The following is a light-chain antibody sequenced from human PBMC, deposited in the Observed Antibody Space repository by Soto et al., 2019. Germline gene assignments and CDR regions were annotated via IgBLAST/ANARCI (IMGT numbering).Light chain of an antibody. V-gene: IGKV3-20*01. J-gene: IGKJ5*01. CDR1: QSVSSY. Sequence: EIVLTQSPANVTLSPGESATRSXXXSQSVSSYLAWYQQKPGQAPRLLIYGASSRATGIPDRFSGSGSGTDFTLTISRLEPEDFAVYYCQQYGSSPPITFGQGTRPEIK. CDR3: QQYGSSPPIT. CDR2: GAS.